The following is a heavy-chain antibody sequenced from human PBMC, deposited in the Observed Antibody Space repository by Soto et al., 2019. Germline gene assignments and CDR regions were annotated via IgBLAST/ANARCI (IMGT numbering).Heavy chain of an antibody. CDR1: GYSFTSYW. CDR3: ARSFIAAAGPNWFDP. D-gene: IGHD6-13*01. V-gene: IGHV5-10-1*01. J-gene: IGHJ5*02. CDR2: IDPSDSYT. Sequence: GESLKISCKGSGYSFTSYWISWVRQMPGKGLEWMGRIDPSDSYTNYSPSFQGHVTISADKSISTAYLQWSSLKASDTAMYYCARSFIAAAGPNWFDPWGQGTLVTV.